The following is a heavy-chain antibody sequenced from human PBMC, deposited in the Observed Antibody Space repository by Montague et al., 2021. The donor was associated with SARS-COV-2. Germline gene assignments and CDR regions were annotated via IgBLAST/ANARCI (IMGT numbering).Heavy chain of an antibody. CDR3: SRLESTREVIIRGAFHI. CDR2: IYYSGSA. D-gene: IGHD3-10*01. J-gene: IGHJ3*02. V-gene: IGHV4-39*01. CDR1: GDSINNSRYY. Sequence: SETLSLTCSVSGDSINNSRYYWGWIRQPPGKGLEWIGTIYYSGSAYYNPSLKSRVTISVDTSKDQFSLKLNSVTATDTAVYYGSRLESTREVIIRGAFHIWGQGTKVTVSS.